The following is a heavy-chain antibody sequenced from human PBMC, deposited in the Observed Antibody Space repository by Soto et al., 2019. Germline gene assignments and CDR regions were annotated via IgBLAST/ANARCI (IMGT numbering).Heavy chain of an antibody. Sequence: QVQLVQSGAEVKKPGASVKVSCKASGYTFTSYGISWVRQAPGQGLEWMGWISAYNGNTNYAQKLQGRVTMTTDTSXXTAYMELRSLRSDDTAVYYCARDRERYSYGSNFDYWGQGTLVTVSS. CDR2: ISAYNGNT. V-gene: IGHV1-18*01. CDR3: ARDRERYSYGSNFDY. D-gene: IGHD5-18*01. CDR1: GYTFTSYG. J-gene: IGHJ4*02.